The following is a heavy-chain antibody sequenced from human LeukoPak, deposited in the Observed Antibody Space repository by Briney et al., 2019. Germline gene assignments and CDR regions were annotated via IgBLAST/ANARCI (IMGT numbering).Heavy chain of an antibody. CDR1: GYTFSSYG. CDR2: ISAYGHT. D-gene: IGHD3-3*01. J-gene: IGHJ4*02. Sequence: ASVKVSCKTSGYTFSSYGITWVRQAPGQGLEWMGWISAYGHTKLARNLQARVTVTIDTSTTTAYMELRSLSSDDAAVYFCARETASGYLGSDFWGQGTLVTVSS. CDR3: ARETASGYLGSDF. V-gene: IGHV1-18*01.